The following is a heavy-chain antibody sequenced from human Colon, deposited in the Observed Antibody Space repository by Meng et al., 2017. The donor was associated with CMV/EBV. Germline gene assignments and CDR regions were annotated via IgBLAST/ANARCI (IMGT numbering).Heavy chain of an antibody. Sequence: GGSLRLSCAASGFIFSSYGMSWVRQAPGKGLEWVSSITTANAYKSYAESVKGRFTISRDDAKSSLILQMGSLRVDDTAVYYCARPLSPRSAYSALLAFWGQGTLVTVSS. D-gene: IGHD2-15*01. V-gene: IGHV3-21*06. CDR3: ARPLSPRSAYSALLAF. J-gene: IGHJ4*02. CDR2: ITTANAYK. CDR1: GFIFSSYG.